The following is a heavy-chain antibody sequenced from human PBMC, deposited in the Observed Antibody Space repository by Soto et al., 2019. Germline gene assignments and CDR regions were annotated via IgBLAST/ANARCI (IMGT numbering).Heavy chain of an antibody. D-gene: IGHD3-22*01. Sequence: SETLSLTCSVSGDSISNSRFYWAWIRQPPGEGLERIGSIYHTGNAYYDTSLKSRVTIFVDTSKNQFSLKLTSVTAADTALYYCARDYFDSSDYTTNWFDPWGQGTLVTVS. CDR3: ARDYFDSSDYTTNWFDP. V-gene: IGHV4-39*01. CDR2: IYHTGNA. CDR1: GDSISNSRFY. J-gene: IGHJ5*02.